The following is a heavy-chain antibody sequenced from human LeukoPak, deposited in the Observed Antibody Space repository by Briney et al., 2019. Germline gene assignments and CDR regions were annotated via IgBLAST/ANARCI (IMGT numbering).Heavy chain of an antibody. CDR3: ARKRGRRDGYSFDY. CDR1: GGSFSGYY. Sequence: SETLSLTCAVYGGSFSGYYWSWIRQPPGKGLEGIGEINHSGSTNYNPSLKSRVTISVDTSKNQFSLKLSSVTAADTAVYYCARKRGRRDGYSFDYWGQGTLVTVSS. CDR2: INHSGST. J-gene: IGHJ4*02. D-gene: IGHD5-24*01. V-gene: IGHV4-34*01.